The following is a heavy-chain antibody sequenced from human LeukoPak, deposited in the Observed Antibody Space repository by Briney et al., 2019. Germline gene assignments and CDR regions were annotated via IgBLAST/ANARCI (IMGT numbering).Heavy chain of an antibody. V-gene: IGHV3-9*01. Sequence: PGGSLRLSCAASGFTFDDYAMHWVRQATGKGLEWVSGISWNSGSIGYADSVKGRFTISRDNAKNSLYLQMNSLRAEDTAVYYCTRHLVDYWGQGTLVTVSS. J-gene: IGHJ4*02. CDR1: GFTFDDYA. CDR2: ISWNSGSI. CDR3: TRHLVDY.